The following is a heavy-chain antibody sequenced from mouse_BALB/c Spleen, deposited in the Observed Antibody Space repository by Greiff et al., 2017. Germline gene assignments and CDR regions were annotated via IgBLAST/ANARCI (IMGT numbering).Heavy chain of an antibody. V-gene: IGHV5-6-5*01. CDR3: ARDPIYPFDY. D-gene: IGHD2-1*01. Sequence: EVKLMESGGGLVKPGGSLKLSCAASGFTFSSYAMSWVRQTPEKRLEWVASISSGGSTYYPDSVKGRFTISRDNARNILYLRMSSLRSEDTAMYYCARDPIYPFDYWGQGTTLTVSS. J-gene: IGHJ2*01. CDR1: GFTFSSYA. CDR2: ISSGGST.